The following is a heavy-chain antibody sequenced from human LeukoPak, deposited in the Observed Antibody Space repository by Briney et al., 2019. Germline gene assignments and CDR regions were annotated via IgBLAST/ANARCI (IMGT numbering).Heavy chain of an antibody. J-gene: IGHJ4*02. V-gene: IGHV4-39*01. D-gene: IGHD6-13*01. CDR3: ARLRSTAIES. CDR2: IYYSGST. Sequence: SETLSLTCTVSGGSIRSSCYYWGWIRQPPGKGLEWNGSIYYSGSTYYNPSLKSRVTISVDTSKNQFSLKLSSVTAADTAVYYCARLRSTAIESWGQGTLVTVSS. CDR1: GGSIRSSCYY.